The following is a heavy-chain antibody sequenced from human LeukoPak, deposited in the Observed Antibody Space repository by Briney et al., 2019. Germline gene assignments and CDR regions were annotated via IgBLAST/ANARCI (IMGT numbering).Heavy chain of an antibody. CDR3: ARVSGYYYSDY. CDR2: INPNTGGT. CDR1: GYTFTAYF. J-gene: IGHJ4*02. D-gene: IGHD3-22*01. Sequence: ASVKVSCKASGYTFTAYFMHWVRQAPGQGLELMGRINPNTGGTNYAQKFQGRVTMTRDTSLSTAYMELSRLRSDDTAVYYCARVSGYYYSDYWGQGTLVTVSS. V-gene: IGHV1-2*06.